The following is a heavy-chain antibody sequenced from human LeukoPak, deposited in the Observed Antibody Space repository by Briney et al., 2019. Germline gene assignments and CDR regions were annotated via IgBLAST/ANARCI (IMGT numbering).Heavy chain of an antibody. CDR1: GGSISSAEYY. CDR3: AREIRYCSSTSCSDYFGY. D-gene: IGHD2-2*01. V-gene: IGHV4-30-4*01. CDR2: IYYRGSP. J-gene: IGHJ4*02. Sequence: PSETLSLTCTVSGGSISSAEYYWSWIRQPPGKGLEWIGNIYYRGSPYYNPSLKSRVTISVDTSKNQFSLKLSSVTAADTAVYYCAREIRYCSSTSCSDYFGYWGQGTLVTVSS.